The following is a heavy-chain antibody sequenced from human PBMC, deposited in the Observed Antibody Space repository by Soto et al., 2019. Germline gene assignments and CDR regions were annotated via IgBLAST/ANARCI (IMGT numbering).Heavy chain of an antibody. V-gene: IGHV3-33*01. J-gene: IGHJ6*02. D-gene: IGHD6-13*01. CDR3: ARDRDSSSWYYYYYGMDV. Sequence: ESGGGVVQPGRSLRLSCAASGFTFSSYGMHWVRQAPGKGLEWVAVIWYDGSNKYYADSVKGRFTISRDNSKNTLYLQMNSLRAEDTAVYYCARDRDSSSWYYYYYGMDVWGQGTTVTVSS. CDR1: GFTFSSYG. CDR2: IWYDGSNK.